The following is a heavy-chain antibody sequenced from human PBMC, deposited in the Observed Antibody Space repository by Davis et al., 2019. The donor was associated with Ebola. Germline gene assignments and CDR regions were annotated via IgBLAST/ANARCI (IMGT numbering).Heavy chain of an antibody. D-gene: IGHD3-22*01. Sequence: AASVKVSCKASGYTFTSYGISWVRQAPGQGLEWMGWISAYNGNTNYAQKLQGRVTMTTDTSTSTAYMELRSLRSDDTAVYYCARGGITMMVVPRDYYYGLDAWGQGTTVTVSS. CDR1: GYTFTSYG. V-gene: IGHV1-18*01. CDR3: ARGGITMMVVPRDYYYGLDA. CDR2: ISAYNGNT. J-gene: IGHJ6*02.